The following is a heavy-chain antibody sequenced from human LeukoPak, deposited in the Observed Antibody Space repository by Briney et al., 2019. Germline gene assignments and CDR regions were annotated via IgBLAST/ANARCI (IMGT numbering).Heavy chain of an antibody. V-gene: IGHV3-21*01. CDR2: ISSSSSYI. CDR3: ASSRLLWFGELLAPLDY. Sequence: GGSLRLSCAASGFTFSSYSMNWVRQAPGKGLEWVSSISSSSSYIYYADSVKGRFTISRDNSKNTLYLQMNSLRAEDTAVYYCASSRLLWFGELLAPLDYWGQGTLVTVSS. CDR1: GFTFSSYS. J-gene: IGHJ4*02. D-gene: IGHD3-10*01.